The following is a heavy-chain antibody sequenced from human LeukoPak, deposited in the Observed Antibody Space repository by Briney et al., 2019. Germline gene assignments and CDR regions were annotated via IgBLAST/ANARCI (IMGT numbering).Heavy chain of an antibody. CDR1: GFTFSSYG. V-gene: IGHV3-23*01. CDR2: ISVGGGST. J-gene: IGHJ4*02. Sequence: HPGRSLRLSCAASGFTFSSYGMHWVRQAPGQGLEWVSAISVGGGSTSYADSVKGRFTISRDNSQNTLYLQMNSLRAEDTAVYYCARDPGDSLYYFDYWGQGTLVTVSS. D-gene: IGHD5-18*01. CDR3: ARDPGDSLYYFDY.